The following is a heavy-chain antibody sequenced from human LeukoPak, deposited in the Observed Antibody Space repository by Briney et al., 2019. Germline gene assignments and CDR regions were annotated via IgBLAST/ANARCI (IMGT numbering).Heavy chain of an antibody. CDR2: ISSSSSII. CDR3: VGDQTRRDYNSMWHYFDS. J-gene: IGHJ4*02. D-gene: IGHD5-12*01. Sequence: GGSLRLSCAASGFTFSDYNMSWIRQAPGKGLEWISYISSSSSIIYYADSVKGRFTISRDNAKNSLYLQMNSLTAEDTAVYYCVGDQTRRDYNSMWHYFDSWGQGTLVIVSS. CDR1: GFTFSDYN. V-gene: IGHV3-11*01.